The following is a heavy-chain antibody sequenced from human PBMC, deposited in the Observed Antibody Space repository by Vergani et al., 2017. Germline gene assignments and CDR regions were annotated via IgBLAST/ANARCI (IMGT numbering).Heavy chain of an antibody. J-gene: IGHJ4*02. CDR3: AKDMDTAMVPSYYFDY. Sequence: QVQLVESGGGVVQPGRSLRLSCAASGFTFSSYGMHWVRQAPGKGLEWVAVISYDGSNKYYADSVKGRFTISRDNSKNTLYLQMNSLRAEDTAVYYCAKDMDTAMVPSYYFDYGGQGTLVTVSS. V-gene: IGHV3-30*18. D-gene: IGHD5-18*01. CDR1: GFTFSSYG. CDR2: ISYDGSNK.